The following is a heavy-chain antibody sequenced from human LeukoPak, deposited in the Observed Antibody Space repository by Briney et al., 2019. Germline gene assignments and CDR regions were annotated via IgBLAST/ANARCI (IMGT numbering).Heavy chain of an antibody. CDR1: KFAFSSYA. CDR2: ISGSGGST. CDR3: AKAGDCSSTSCYGDY. V-gene: IGHV3-23*01. J-gene: IGHJ4*02. Sequence: GGSLRLSCAASKFAFSSYAMSWVRQAPGKGLEWVSAISGSGGSTYYADSVKGRFTISRDNSKNTLYLQMNSLRAEDTAVYYCAKAGDCSSTSCYGDYWGQGTLATVSS. D-gene: IGHD2-2*01.